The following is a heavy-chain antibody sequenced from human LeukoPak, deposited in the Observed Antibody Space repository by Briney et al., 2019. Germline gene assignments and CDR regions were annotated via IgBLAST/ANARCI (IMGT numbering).Heavy chain of an antibody. D-gene: IGHD3-22*01. CDR2: IIPIFGTA. CDR3: ARNVYDIASPYNWFDP. V-gene: IGHV1-69*05. CDR1: GGTFISYA. J-gene: IGHJ5*02. Sequence: GSSVKVSCKASGGTFISYAISWVRQAPGQGLEWMGGIIPIFGTANYAQKFQGSVTITTDESTSTAYMEPSSLRSEDTAVYYCARNVYDIASPYNWFDPWGQGTLVTVSS.